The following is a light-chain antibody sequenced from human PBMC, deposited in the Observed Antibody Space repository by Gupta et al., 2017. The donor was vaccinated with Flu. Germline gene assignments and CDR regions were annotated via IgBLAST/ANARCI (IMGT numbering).Light chain of an antibody. Sequence: DLQMTQSPSSLSASVGDRVTITCRTSQTMSNYLNWYQQKSGTAPKLLIYAASSLKSGVPSRFSGAGSGTDFMLTISGLKTEDFATYYCQQTYRNPLTFGGGTKVEIK. CDR3: QQTYRNPLT. CDR1: QTMSNY. CDR2: AAS. J-gene: IGKJ4*01. V-gene: IGKV1-39*01.